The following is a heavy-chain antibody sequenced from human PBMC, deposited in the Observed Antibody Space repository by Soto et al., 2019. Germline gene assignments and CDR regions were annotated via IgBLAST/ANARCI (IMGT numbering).Heavy chain of an antibody. CDR2: IWYDGSNK. V-gene: IGHV3-33*01. D-gene: IGHD6-6*01. CDR1: GFTFSSYG. Sequence: QVQLVESGGGVVQPGRSLRLSCAASGFTFSSYGMHWVRQAPGKGLEWVAVIWYDGSNKYYADSVKGRFTISRDNSKNTLYLQMNSLRAEDTAVYYCARPLYSSSSGFYYWGQGTLVTVSS. CDR3: ARPLYSSSSGFYY. J-gene: IGHJ4*02.